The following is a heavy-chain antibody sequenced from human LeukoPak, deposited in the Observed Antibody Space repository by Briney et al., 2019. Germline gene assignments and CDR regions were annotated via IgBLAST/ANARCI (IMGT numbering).Heavy chain of an antibody. CDR3: ARGIYSTDLYFYMDV. CDR2: INPNSGAT. D-gene: IGHD2/OR15-2a*01. Sequence: ASVKVSCKASGYAFTGYYMDWVRQAPGQGLEWMGRINPNSGATNYAQKFQGRVTMTRDTSISTAYMEFDGLRSDDTAVYYCARGIYSTDLYFYMDVWGKGTTVTV. CDR1: GYAFTGYY. J-gene: IGHJ6*03. V-gene: IGHV1-2*06.